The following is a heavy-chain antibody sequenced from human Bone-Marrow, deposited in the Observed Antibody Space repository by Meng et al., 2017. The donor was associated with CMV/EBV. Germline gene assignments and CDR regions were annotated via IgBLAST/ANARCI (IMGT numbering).Heavy chain of an antibody. J-gene: IGHJ2*01. CDR3: ARGWELPRFFEL. CDR2: INHSGST. Sequence: SETLSLTCAVYGGSFSGYYWSWIRQPPGKGLEWIGEINHSGSTNYNPSLKSRVTISVDTSKNQFSLKLSSVTAADTAVYYCARGWELPRFFELWGRGTLVTVSS. D-gene: IGHD1-26*01. CDR1: GGSFSGYY. V-gene: IGHV4-34*01.